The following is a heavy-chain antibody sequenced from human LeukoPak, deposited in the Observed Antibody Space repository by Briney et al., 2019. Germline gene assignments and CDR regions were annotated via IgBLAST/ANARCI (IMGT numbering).Heavy chain of an antibody. CDR3: ARDSTGYGYEEWS. D-gene: IGHD5-18*01. J-gene: IGHJ5*02. Sequence: GGSLRLSCEGSGFSFSRYWMSWVRQAPGKGLEWVANIKQDGSEKFYVDSVTGRFTISRDNAKNSLFLQMNSLRVEDTAVYFCARDSTGYGYEEWSWGQGTLVTVSS. CDR2: IKQDGSEK. CDR1: GFSFSRYW. V-gene: IGHV3-7*01.